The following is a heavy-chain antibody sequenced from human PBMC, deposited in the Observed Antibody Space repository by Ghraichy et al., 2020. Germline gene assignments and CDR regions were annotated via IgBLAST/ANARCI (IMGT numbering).Heavy chain of an antibody. J-gene: IGHJ4*02. CDR1: GFTFSSYA. CDR2: ISGSGGST. CDR3: ANLGAPIVVVAAAREYYFDY. Sequence: GGSLRLSCAASGFTFSSYAMSWVRQAPGKGLEWVSAISGSGGSTYYADSVKGRFTISRDNSKNTLYLQMNSLRAEDTAVYYCANLGAPIVVVAAAREYYFDYWGQRTLVTVSS. D-gene: IGHD2-2*01. V-gene: IGHV3-23*01.